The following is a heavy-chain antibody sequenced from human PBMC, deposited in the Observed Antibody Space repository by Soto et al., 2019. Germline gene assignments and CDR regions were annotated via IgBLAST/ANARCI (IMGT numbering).Heavy chain of an antibody. CDR2: ISSSSSYI. CDR1: GFTFSSYS. V-gene: IGHV3-21*01. D-gene: IGHD2-15*01. J-gene: IGHJ4*02. Sequence: EVQLVESGGGLVQPGGSLRLSCAASGFTFSSYSMNWVRQAPGKGLEWVSSISSSSSYIYYADSVKGRFTISRDNAKNSLYLQMNSLRAEDTAVYYCARDEMVAAKVSDYWGQGTLVTVSS. CDR3: ARDEMVAAKVSDY.